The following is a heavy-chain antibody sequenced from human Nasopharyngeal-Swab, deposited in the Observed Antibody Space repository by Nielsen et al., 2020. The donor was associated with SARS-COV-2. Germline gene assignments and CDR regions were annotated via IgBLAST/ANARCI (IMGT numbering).Heavy chain of an antibody. CDR3: ARNEFRSGYYGTAEYYGLDV. Sequence: GSLRLSCTVSGGSISSNNYYWGWIRQPPGKGLEWIGSIYYSGSAYYNPSLKSRVTISVDTSKNQFSLKLTSVTAADTAVYYCARNEFRSGYYGTAEYYGLDVWGQGTTVTVSS. CDR1: GGSISSNNYY. J-gene: IGHJ6*02. D-gene: IGHD3-3*01. CDR2: IYYSGSA. V-gene: IGHV4-39*07.